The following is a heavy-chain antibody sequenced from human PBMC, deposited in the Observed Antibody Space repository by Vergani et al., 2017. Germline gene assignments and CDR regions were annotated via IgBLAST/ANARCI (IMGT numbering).Heavy chain of an antibody. V-gene: IGHV3-30*18. J-gene: IGHJ4*02. CDR2: ISDGGSNE. D-gene: IGHD3-22*01. CDR1: GFAFNNYG. Sequence: QVQLVESGGGVVQPGRSLRLSCEASGFAFNNYGIHWVRQAPGKGLEWVAVISDGGSNEHYVDSVKGRFTISRDNSQNTLYLQMDSLTAEDTAIYFCVNGYYYDQSGLASFDYWGQGTLVTVSS. CDR3: VNGYYYDQSGLASFDY.